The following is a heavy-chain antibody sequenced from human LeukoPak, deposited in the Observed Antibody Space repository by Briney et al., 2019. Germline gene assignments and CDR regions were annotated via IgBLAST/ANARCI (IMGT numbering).Heavy chain of an antibody. J-gene: IGHJ4*02. CDR3: AREPHSTGYYYSFDY. D-gene: IGHD3-22*01. V-gene: IGHV3-30*04. Sequence: GGSLRLSCAASGFTFSSYSMHWVRQAPGKGLEWVAVISYDGSNKYYADSVKGRFIISRDNSKNKLYLQMNSLRAEDTAVYYCAREPHSTGYYYSFDYWGQGTLVTVSS. CDR2: ISYDGSNK. CDR1: GFTFSSYS.